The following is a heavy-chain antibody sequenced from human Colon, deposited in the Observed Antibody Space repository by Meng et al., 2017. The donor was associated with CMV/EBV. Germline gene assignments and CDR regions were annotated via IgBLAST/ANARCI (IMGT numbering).Heavy chain of an antibody. V-gene: IGHV1-18*01. CDR2: ISGSTGYT. D-gene: IGHD1-1*01. Sequence: QVPPYPSGVGVTEPRAPVLFSCSSSGYTFTSYGINCVRQAPGQGLEWMGWISGSTGYTNRAQKFQGRVTMTTDTSTSTAYLALTSLTSNDTAVYYCARGRPNWSGVLDYWGQGTLVTVSS. CDR1: GYTFTSYG. J-gene: IGHJ4*02. CDR3: ARGRPNWSGVLDY.